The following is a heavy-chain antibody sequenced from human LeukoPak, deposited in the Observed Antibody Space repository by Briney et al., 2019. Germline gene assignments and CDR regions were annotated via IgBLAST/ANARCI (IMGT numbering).Heavy chain of an antibody. CDR1: GYTFTSYS. Sequence: ASVKVSRKASGYTFTSYSMHWVRQAPGQGLEWMGIINPSGGSTSYAQKFQGRVTMTRDTSTSTVYMELSSLRSEDTAVYYCARGPAARRGWFDPWGQGTLVTVSS. V-gene: IGHV1-46*01. CDR3: ARGPAARRGWFDP. D-gene: IGHD2-2*01. CDR2: INPSGGST. J-gene: IGHJ5*02.